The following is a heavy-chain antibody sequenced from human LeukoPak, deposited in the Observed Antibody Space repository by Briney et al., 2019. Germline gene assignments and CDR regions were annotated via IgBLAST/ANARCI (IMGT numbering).Heavy chain of an antibody. CDR3: ASFNYYDSSGYRDAFDI. D-gene: IGHD3-22*01. CDR1: GFTVSSNY. J-gene: IGHJ3*02. CDR2: IYSGGST. Sequence: GGSLRLSCAASGFTVSSNYMSWVRQAPGKGLGWVSVIYSGGSTYYADSVKGRFTISRDNSKNTLYLQMNSLRAEDTAVYYCASFNYYDSSGYRDAFDIWGQGTMVTVSS. V-gene: IGHV3-53*01.